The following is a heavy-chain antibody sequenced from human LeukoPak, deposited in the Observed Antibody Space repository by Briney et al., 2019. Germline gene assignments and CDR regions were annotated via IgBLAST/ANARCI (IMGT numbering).Heavy chain of an antibody. D-gene: IGHD3-10*01. CDR2: ISWNSGAI. CDR3: AKGGGSGSTRGYFDN. CDR1: GFTFDDYA. Sequence: GRSLRLSCAASGFTFDDYAMHWVRQAPGKGLEWVSGISWNSGAISYADSVKGRFTISRDNAKSSLYLQMDSLRAEDTAFYYCAKGGGSGSTRGYFDNWGQGALVTVSS. J-gene: IGHJ4*02. V-gene: IGHV3-9*01.